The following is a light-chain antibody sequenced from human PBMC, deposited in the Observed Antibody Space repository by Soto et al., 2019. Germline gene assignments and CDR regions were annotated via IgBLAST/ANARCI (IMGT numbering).Light chain of an antibody. Sequence: QSVLTQPASVSGSPGQSITISCTGTNSDVGGYNYVSWYQHHPGKAPKLMIYDVTNRPSGVSNRFSGSKSGNTASLTISGLQAADEADYYCSSYTSSTTMVFGGGTQLTVL. CDR2: DVT. J-gene: IGLJ2*01. CDR3: SSYTSSTTMV. CDR1: NSDVGGYNY. V-gene: IGLV2-14*03.